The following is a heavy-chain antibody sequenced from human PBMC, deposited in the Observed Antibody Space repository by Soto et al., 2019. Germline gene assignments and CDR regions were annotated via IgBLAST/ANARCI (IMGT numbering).Heavy chain of an antibody. CDR1: GFTFSSYA. J-gene: IGHJ2*01. CDR2: ISYDGSNK. D-gene: IGHD4-4*01. Sequence: QVQLVESGGGVVQPGRSLRLSCAASGFTFSSYAMHWVRQAPGKGLEWVAVISYDGSNKYYTDSVKGRFTISRDNSKNTLYLQMNSLRAEDTAVYYCARPLWRDDYNWGYVDRWGRGTLVTVSS. V-gene: IGHV3-30-3*01. CDR3: ARPLWRDDYNWGYVDR.